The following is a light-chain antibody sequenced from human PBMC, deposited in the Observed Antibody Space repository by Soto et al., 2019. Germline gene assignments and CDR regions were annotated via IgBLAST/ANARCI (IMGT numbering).Light chain of an antibody. CDR2: RSD. Sequence: QSVLTQPPSASGTPGQRVTISCSGSNSNIGSNTVNWYRQVPGTAPKLLIHRSDQRPSGVPDRFSGSKSGTSASLAISGLQSDDEGVYYCAAWDDRLSGCVFGGGTKLTVL. V-gene: IGLV1-44*01. CDR1: NSNIGSNT. J-gene: IGLJ3*02. CDR3: AAWDDRLSGCV.